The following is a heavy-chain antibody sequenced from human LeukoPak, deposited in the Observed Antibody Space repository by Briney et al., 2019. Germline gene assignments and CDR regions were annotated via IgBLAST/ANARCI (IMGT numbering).Heavy chain of an antibody. V-gene: IGHV5-51*01. CDR1: GYSFTSYW. CDR3: ARRGYCSSTSCYGYFDY. J-gene: IGHJ4*02. Sequence: GESLKISCKGSGYSFTSYWIGWVRQMPGKGLEWMGIIYPGDSDTRYSPSFQGQVTISADRSISTAYLRWSSLKASDTAMYYCARRGYCSSTSCYGYFDYWGQGTLVTVSS. D-gene: IGHD2-2*01. CDR2: IYPGDSDT.